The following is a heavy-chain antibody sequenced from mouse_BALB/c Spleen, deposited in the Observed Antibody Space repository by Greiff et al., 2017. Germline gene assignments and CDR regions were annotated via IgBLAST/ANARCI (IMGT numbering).Heavy chain of an antibody. V-gene: IGHV3-2*02. D-gene: IGHD2-1*01. Sequence: DVKLVESGPGLVKPSQSLSLTCTVTGYSITSDYAWNWIRQFPGNKLEWMGYISYSGSTSYNPSLNSRISITRDTSKNHFFLQLNSVTTEDTATYYCAYGNSHYFDYWGQGTPLTVSA. CDR3: AYGNSHYFDY. J-gene: IGHJ2*01. CDR2: ISYSGST. CDR1: GYSITSDYA.